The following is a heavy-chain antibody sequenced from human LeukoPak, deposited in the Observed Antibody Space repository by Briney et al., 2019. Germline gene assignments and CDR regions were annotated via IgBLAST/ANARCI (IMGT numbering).Heavy chain of an antibody. Sequence: SETLSLTCTVSGGSISSYYWSWIRQPPGKGLEWIGYIYYSGSTNYSPSLKSRVTISVDTSKNQFSLKLSSVTAADTAVYYCARWSSGYYNYFDYWGQGTLVTVSS. CDR2: IYYSGST. CDR3: ARWSSGYYNYFDY. D-gene: IGHD3-22*01. J-gene: IGHJ4*02. V-gene: IGHV4-59*01. CDR1: GGSISSYY.